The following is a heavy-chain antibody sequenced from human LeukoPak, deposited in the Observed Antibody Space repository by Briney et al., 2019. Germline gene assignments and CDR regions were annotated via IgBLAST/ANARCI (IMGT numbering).Heavy chain of an antibody. J-gene: IGHJ6*03. CDR1: GYSISSGYY. Sequence: SETLSLTCAVSGYSISSGYYWGWIRQPPGKGLEWIGSIYHSGSTYYNPSLKSRVTISVDTSKNQFSLKLSSVTAADTAVYYCARHRRIAAAGMGYYYYYYYMDVWGKGTTVTISS. CDR3: ARHRRIAAAGMGYYYYYYYMDV. D-gene: IGHD6-13*01. CDR2: IYHSGST. V-gene: IGHV4-38-2*01.